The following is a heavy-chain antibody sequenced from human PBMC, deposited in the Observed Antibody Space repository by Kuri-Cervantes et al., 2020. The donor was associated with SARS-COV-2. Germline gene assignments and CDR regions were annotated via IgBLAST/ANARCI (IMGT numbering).Heavy chain of an antibody. J-gene: IGHJ6*03. CDR2: IGTAGDT. V-gene: IGHV3-13*04. CDR3: VRETRDYYYMDV. Sequence: GGSLRLSCAASGFTFSSYDMHWVRQATGKGLEWVSAIGTAGDTYYPGSVKGRFTISRENAKNSLYLQMKSLGAGDTAVYYCVRETRDYYYMDVWGKGTTVTVSS. CDR1: GFTFSSYD.